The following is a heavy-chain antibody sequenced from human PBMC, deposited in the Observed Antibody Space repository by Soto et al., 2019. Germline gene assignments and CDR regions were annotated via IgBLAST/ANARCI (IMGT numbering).Heavy chain of an antibody. CDR1: GYTFTSYG. Sequence: ASVKVSCKASGYTFTSYGISWVRQAPGQGLEWMGWISAYNGNTNYAQKLQGRDTMTTDTSTSTAYMELRSLRSDDTAVYYCARDGPLGIAAARRFDPWGQGTLVTVSS. D-gene: IGHD6-13*01. V-gene: IGHV1-18*01. J-gene: IGHJ5*02. CDR2: ISAYNGNT. CDR3: ARDGPLGIAAARRFDP.